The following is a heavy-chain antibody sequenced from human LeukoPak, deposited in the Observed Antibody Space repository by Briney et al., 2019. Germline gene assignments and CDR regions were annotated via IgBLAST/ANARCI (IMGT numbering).Heavy chain of an antibody. J-gene: IGHJ4*02. Sequence: GASVTVSCKASGYTFTGYYMHWVRQAPGQGLEWMGRINPNSGGTNYAQKFQGRVTMTRDTSISTAYMELSRLRSDDTAVYYCARDLIAVTTTPDYWGQGTLVTVSS. D-gene: IGHD4-17*01. CDR3: ARDLIAVTTTPDY. CDR1: GYTFTGYY. CDR2: INPNSGGT. V-gene: IGHV1-2*06.